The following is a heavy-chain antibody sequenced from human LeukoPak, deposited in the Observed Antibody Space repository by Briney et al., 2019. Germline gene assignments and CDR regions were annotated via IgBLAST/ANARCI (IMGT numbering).Heavy chain of an antibody. D-gene: IGHD1-26*01. J-gene: IGHJ6*03. CDR1: GGSISSDQ. CDR2: IYTSGTT. CDR3: ARELVPYRGFYYYYYMDV. V-gene: IGHV4-4*07. Sequence: PSETLSLTCTVSGGSISSDQWSWIRQSAGKGLEWIGRIYTSGTTNYNPSLKSRVTMSFDTSKNQFSLKVSSVTAADTAVYYCARELVPYRGFYYYYYMDVWGKGTTFTVSS.